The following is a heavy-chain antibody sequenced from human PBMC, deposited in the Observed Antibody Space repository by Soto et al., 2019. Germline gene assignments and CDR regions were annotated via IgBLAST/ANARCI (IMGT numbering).Heavy chain of an antibody. J-gene: IGHJ4*02. CDR2: ISYDGSNK. V-gene: IGHV3-30*18. Sequence: CLSLSCAASVFTFSSYGMHWVRQAPGKGLEWVAVISYDGSNKYYADSVKGRFTISRDNSKNTLYLQMNSLRAEDTAVYYCAKDFSVRDRLLSYGPRFDVWGQGSLVTVYS. D-gene: IGHD5-18*01. CDR3: AKDFSVRDRLLSYGPRFDV. CDR1: VFTFSSYG.